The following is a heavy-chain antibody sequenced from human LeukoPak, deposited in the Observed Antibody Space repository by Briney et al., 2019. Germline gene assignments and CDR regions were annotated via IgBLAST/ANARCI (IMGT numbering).Heavy chain of an antibody. CDR2: IYHSGTT. D-gene: IGHD3-22*01. CDR3: ARDGVFHDSDGYSFDY. CDR1: NYSITSGYF. V-gene: IGHV4-38-2*02. Sequence: PSETLSLICAVSNYSITSGYFWGWIRQPPGKGLEWIASIYHSGTTYYNPSLRNRVTLFVDTSKNRFSLKLTSLTAADTAVYYCARDGVFHDSDGYSFDYWGQGTLVTLSS. J-gene: IGHJ4*02.